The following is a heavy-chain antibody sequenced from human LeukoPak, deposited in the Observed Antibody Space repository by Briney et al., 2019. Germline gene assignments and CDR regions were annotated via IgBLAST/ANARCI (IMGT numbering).Heavy chain of an antibody. J-gene: IGHJ4*02. CDR1: GGSISSGSYY. CDR3: ARQKLPGIAVAGSPPPDY. V-gene: IGHV4-61*02. Sequence: SQTLSLTCTVSGGSISSGSYYWSWIRQPAGKGLEWIGRIYTSGSTNYNPSLKSRVTISVDTSKNQFSLKLSSVTAADTAVYYCARQKLPGIAVAGSPPPDYWGQGTLVTVSS. D-gene: IGHD6-19*01. CDR2: IYTSGST.